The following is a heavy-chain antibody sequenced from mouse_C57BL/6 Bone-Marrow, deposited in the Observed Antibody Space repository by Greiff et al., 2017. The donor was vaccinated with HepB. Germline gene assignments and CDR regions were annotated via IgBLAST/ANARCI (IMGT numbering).Heavy chain of an antibody. J-gene: IGHJ2*01. V-gene: IGHV1-80*01. CDR2: IYPGDGDT. CDR3: AREITGNYFDY. Sequence: QVQLQQSGAELVKPGASVKISCKASGYAFSSYWMNWVKQRPGKGLEWIGQIYPGDGDTNYNGKFKGKATLTADKSSSTAYMQLSSLTSEDSAVYFCAREITGNYFDYWGQGTTLTVSS. D-gene: IGHD4-1*01. CDR1: GYAFSSYW.